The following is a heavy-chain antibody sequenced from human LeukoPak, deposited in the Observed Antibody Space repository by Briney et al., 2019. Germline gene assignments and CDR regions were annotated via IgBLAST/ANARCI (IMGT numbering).Heavy chain of an antibody. Sequence: PGGSLRLSCAASGFTFSSYWMHWVRQAPGKGLVWVSRINSDGSSTSYADSVKGRFTISRDNAKNTLYLQMNSLRAEDTAVYYCARGTTMVRGAMNWFDPWGQGTLVTVSS. CDR1: GFTFSSYW. J-gene: IGHJ5*02. CDR3: ARGTTMVRGAMNWFDP. D-gene: IGHD3-10*01. CDR2: INSDGSST. V-gene: IGHV3-74*01.